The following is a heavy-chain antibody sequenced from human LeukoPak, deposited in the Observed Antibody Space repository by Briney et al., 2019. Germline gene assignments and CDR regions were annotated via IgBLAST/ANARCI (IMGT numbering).Heavy chain of an antibody. CDR3: ARDLSVTRSPSITIFGVVIGHAFDI. CDR2: IYYSGST. V-gene: IGHV4-31*03. CDR1: GGSISSGGYY. D-gene: IGHD3-3*01. Sequence: SETLSLTCTVSGGSISSGGYYWSWIRQHPGKGLEWIGYIYYSGSTYYNPSLKSRVTIPVDTSKNQFSLKLSSVTAADTAVYYCARDLSVTRSPSITIFGVVIGHAFDIWGQGTMVTVSS. J-gene: IGHJ3*02.